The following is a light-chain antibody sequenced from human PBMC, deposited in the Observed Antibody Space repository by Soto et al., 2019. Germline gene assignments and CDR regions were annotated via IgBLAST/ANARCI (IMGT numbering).Light chain of an antibody. J-gene: IGKJ2*01. CDR1: QSISSW. Sequence: DIQMTQSPSTLSASVGDRVTITCRASQSISSWLAWYQQKPGKAPKLLIYKASSLESGVPSRFSGSGSGTEFTLNISSLQPDDFATYYDQQYNSYPSTFGQGTKLEIK. CDR2: KAS. V-gene: IGKV1-5*03. CDR3: QQYNSYPST.